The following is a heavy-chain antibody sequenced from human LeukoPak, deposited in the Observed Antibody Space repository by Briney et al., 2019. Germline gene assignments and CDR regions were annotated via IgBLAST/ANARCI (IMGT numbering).Heavy chain of an antibody. CDR1: GFTFSSYW. CDR3: ARAFTRLYYHGFDP. V-gene: IGHV3-7*03. CDR2: IKQGGSEK. J-gene: IGHJ5*02. D-gene: IGHD3-10*01. Sequence: GGSLRLSCAASGFTFSSYWMSWVRQAPGKGLEWVANIKQGGSEKYYVDSVKGRFTISRDNAKNSLYLQMNSLRAEDTAVYYCARAFTRLYYHGFDPWGQGTLVTVSS.